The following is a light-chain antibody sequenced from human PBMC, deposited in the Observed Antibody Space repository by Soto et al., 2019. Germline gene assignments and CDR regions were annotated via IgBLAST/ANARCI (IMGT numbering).Light chain of an antibody. Sequence: QAVVIQEPSLTVSPGGTVTLTCGSSTGPVTNGHFPYWFQQKPGQAPRPLIYDTDNKHSWTPARFSASLLGDKAALTLSGALPEDEADYYCLLSYTGRLYVFGPGTKLTVL. CDR2: DTD. V-gene: IGLV7-46*01. J-gene: IGLJ1*01. CDR1: TGPVTNGHF. CDR3: LLSYTGRLYV.